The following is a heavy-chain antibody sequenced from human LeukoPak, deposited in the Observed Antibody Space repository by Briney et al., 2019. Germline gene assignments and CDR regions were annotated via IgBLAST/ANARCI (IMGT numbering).Heavy chain of an antibody. V-gene: IGHV3-66*02. CDR3: ARTSGSLYPGYFDF. J-gene: IGHJ4*02. D-gene: IGHD1-26*01. CDR2: IHSGGNT. CDR1: GFTFSSNY. Sequence: PGGSLRLSCAASGFTFSSNYMSWVRQAPGKGLEGVSVIHSGGNTYYADSVKGRFTISRDNSKNTLYLQMNSLRAEDTAVYYCARTSGSLYPGYFDFWGQGTLVTVSS.